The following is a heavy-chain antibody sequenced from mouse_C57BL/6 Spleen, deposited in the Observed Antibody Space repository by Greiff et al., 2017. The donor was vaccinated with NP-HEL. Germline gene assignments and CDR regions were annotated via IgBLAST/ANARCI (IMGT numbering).Heavy chain of an antibody. CDR2: IDPSDSYT. Sequence: QVQLQQSGAELVKPGASVKLSCKASGYTFTGYWMQWVKQRPGQGLEWIGEIDPSDSYTNYNQKFKGKATLTVDTSSSTAYMQLSSLTSEDSAVYYCARWGLLRYFDVWGTGTTVTVSS. D-gene: IGHD2-3*01. V-gene: IGHV1-50*01. CDR3: ARWGLLRYFDV. J-gene: IGHJ1*03. CDR1: GYTFTGYW.